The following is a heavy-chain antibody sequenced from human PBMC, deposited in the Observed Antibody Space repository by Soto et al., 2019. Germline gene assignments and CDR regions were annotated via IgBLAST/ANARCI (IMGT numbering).Heavy chain of an antibody. CDR2: IVVGSGKA. D-gene: IGHD2-8*01. CDR1: GFTFSGSA. V-gene: IGHV1-58*01. Sequence: QVQLVQSGPEVRKPGDSVTVSCKTSGFTFSGSAVQWVRQFRGQGLEWIGWIVVGSGKAKYAPKFQQRVTISRDKSTNTAYLEVNSLRHGDTAIYYCTVDTYGPDYWGQGTLVTVSS. J-gene: IGHJ4*02. CDR3: TVDTYGPDY.